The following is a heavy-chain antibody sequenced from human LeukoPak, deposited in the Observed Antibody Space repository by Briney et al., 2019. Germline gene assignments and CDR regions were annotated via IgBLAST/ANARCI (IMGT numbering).Heavy chain of an antibody. Sequence: GASVKVSCKASGGTFSSYAISWVRQAPGQGLEWMGGIIPIFGTANYAQKFQGRVTITADESTSTAYMELSSLRSEDTAVYYRARGTKLLWFGDNDYWGQGTLVTVSS. V-gene: IGHV1-69*01. CDR2: IIPIFGTA. D-gene: IGHD3-10*01. J-gene: IGHJ4*02. CDR3: ARGTKLLWFGDNDY. CDR1: GGTFSSYA.